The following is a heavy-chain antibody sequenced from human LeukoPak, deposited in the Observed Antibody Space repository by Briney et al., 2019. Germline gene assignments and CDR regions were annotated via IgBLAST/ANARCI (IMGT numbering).Heavy chain of an antibody. CDR3: AREYYYDSSGYYSLGY. CDR2: ISYDGSNK. CDR1: GFTFSSYA. D-gene: IGHD3-22*01. V-gene: IGHV3-30-3*01. J-gene: IGHJ4*02. Sequence: PGGSLRLSCAASGFTFSSYAMHWVRQAPGKGLEWVAVISYDGSNKYYADSVKGRFTISRDNSKNTLYLQMNSLRAEDTAVYYCAREYYYDSSGYYSLGYWGQGTLVTVSS.